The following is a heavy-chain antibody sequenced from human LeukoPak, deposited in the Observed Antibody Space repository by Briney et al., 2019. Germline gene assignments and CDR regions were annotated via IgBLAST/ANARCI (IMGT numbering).Heavy chain of an antibody. CDR3: ARAHDYGDYKKWFDP. Sequence: PSETLSLTCAVYGGSFSGYYWSWIRQPPGKGLEWIGEINHSGSTNYSPSLKSRVTISIDTSKNQFSLRLRSVTAADTAVYYCARAHDYGDYKKWFDPWGQGTLVTVSS. CDR2: INHSGST. CDR1: GGSFSGYY. D-gene: IGHD4-17*01. J-gene: IGHJ5*02. V-gene: IGHV4-34*01.